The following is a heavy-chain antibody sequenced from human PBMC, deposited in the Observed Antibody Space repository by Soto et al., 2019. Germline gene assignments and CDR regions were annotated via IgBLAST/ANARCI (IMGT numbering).Heavy chain of an antibody. Sequence: GGSLRLSCAASGFTFSSYAMHWVRQAPGKGLEWVAVISYDGSNKYYADSVKGRFTISRDNSKNTLYLQMNSLRAEDTAVYYCASVGYSGYDWFDPWGQGTLVTVSS. D-gene: IGHD5-12*01. CDR3: ASVGYSGYDWFDP. CDR1: GFTFSSYA. J-gene: IGHJ5*02. CDR2: ISYDGSNK. V-gene: IGHV3-30-3*01.